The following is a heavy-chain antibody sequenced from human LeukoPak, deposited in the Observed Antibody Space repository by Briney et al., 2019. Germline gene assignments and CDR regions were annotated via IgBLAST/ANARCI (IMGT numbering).Heavy chain of an antibody. CDR1: GDTFSSYD. CDR3: ARGLRHCSSTSCEYYFDY. J-gene: IGHJ4*02. CDR2: MNPNSGNT. D-gene: IGHD2-2*01. Sequence: GASAKDSCKASGDTFSSYDINWVRHAIRQGVEWRGWMNPNSGNTGYAQTFQGRDTMTRNTSISTAYMELSSLRSEDTAVYYCARGLRHCSSTSCEYYFDYWGQGTLVTVSS. V-gene: IGHV1-8*01.